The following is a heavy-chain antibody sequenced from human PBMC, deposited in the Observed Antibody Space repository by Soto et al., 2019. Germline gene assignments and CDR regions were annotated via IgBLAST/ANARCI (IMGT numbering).Heavy chain of an antibody. V-gene: IGHV1-2*02. CDR2: INPNSGGT. Sequence: GASVKVSCKASGYTFTGYYMHWVRQAPGQGLEWLGLINPNSGGTNYAQKFQGRVTMTRDTSISTAYMELSRLRSDDTAVYYCARDRKWELPPPPPLHCDYWGQGTLVTVSS. J-gene: IGHJ4*02. CDR1: GYTFTGYY. CDR3: ARDRKWELPPPPPLHCDY. D-gene: IGHD1-26*01.